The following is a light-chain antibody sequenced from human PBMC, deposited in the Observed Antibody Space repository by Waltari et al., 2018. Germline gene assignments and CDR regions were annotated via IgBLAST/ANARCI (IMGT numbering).Light chain of an antibody. CDR1: SSSSYMY. J-gene: IGLJ2*01. CDR3: SSYVGPNNLL. V-gene: IGLV2-8*01. CDR2: EVS. Sequence: QSALTQPPSASGSTGQSVTISCPGTSSSSYMYVSWYQQHPGKAPKLLIYEVSKRPSGVPARFSGSEAGNSASLTVSGLQAEDEADYYCSSYVGPNNLLFGGGTKLTVL.